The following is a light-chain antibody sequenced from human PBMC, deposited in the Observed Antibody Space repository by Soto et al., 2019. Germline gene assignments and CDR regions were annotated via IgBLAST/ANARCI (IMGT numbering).Light chain of an antibody. CDR2: VVS. CDR1: SSDVGGYNY. CDR3: SSYRSGGTFV. V-gene: IGLV2-14*01. J-gene: IGLJ1*01. Sequence: QSALTQPASVPGSPGQSIAISCTGTSSDVGGYNYVSWHQQHPGKAPKVLISVVSNRPSGVSNRFSGSKSGNTASLTISGLQAEDEADYYCSSYRSGGTFVFGSGTKVTVL.